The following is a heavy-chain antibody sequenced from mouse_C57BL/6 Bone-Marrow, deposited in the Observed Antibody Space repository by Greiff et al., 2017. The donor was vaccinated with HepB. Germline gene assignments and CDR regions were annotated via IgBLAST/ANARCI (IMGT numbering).Heavy chain of an antibody. CDR2: INYDGSST. Sequence: LVESEGGLVQPGSSMKLSCTASGFTFSVYYMAWVRQVPEKGLEWVANINYDGSSTYYLDSLKSRFIISRDNAKNILYLQMSSLKSEDTATYYCARAITTVVARYFDVWGTGTTVTVSS. D-gene: IGHD1-1*01. CDR3: ARAITTVVARYFDV. V-gene: IGHV5-16*01. J-gene: IGHJ1*03. CDR1: GFTFSVYY.